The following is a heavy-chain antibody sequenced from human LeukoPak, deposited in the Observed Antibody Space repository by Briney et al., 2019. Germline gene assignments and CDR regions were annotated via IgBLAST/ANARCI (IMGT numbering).Heavy chain of an antibody. CDR2: IKQDGSEK. Sequence: PGGSLRLSCAASGFTFSSYWMSWVRQAPGKGLEWVANIKQDGSEKYYVDSVKGRFTISRDNAKNSLYLQMNSLRDEDTAVYYCARDRLYYDSSGSLDYWGQGTLVTVSS. J-gene: IGHJ4*02. D-gene: IGHD3-22*01. V-gene: IGHV3-7*01. CDR3: ARDRLYYDSSGSLDY. CDR1: GFTFSSYW.